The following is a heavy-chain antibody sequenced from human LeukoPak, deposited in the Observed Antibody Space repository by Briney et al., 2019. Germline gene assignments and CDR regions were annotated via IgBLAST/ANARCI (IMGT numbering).Heavy chain of an antibody. Sequence: VASVKVSCKASGGTFSSYAISWVRQAPGQGLEWMGGIIPIFGTANYAQKFQGRVTITADESTSTAYMELSSLRSEDTAVYYCARGRGGYGTYWSWGLKHWVMYGMDVWGQGTTVTVSS. J-gene: IGHJ6*02. CDR2: IIPIFGTA. D-gene: IGHD1-14*01. V-gene: IGHV1-69*13. CDR1: GGTFSSYA. CDR3: ARGRGGYGTYWSWGLKHWVMYGMDV.